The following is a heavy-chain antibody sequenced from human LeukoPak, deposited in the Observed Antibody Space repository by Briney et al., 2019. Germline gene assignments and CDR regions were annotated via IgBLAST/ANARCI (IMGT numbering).Heavy chain of an antibody. Sequence: SETLSLTCTVSGDSISSSSYYWGWIRQPPGKGLEWMGNIYYSGSTYYNPSLKSRVTISVDTSKNQFSLKLTSVTAADTAVYYCPRHFGDAYRRSFDFWGQGTLVTVSS. V-gene: IGHV4-39*01. CDR1: GDSISSSSYY. J-gene: IGHJ4*02. CDR2: IYYSGST. D-gene: IGHD5-24*01. CDR3: PRHFGDAYRRSFDF.